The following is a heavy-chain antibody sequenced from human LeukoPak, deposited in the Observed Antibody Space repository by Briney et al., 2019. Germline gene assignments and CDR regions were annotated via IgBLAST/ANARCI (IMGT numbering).Heavy chain of an antibody. Sequence: SETLSLTCTVSGGSISSYYWSWIRQPAGKGLEWIGRIYTSGSTNYNPSLKSRVTISVDTSKNQFSLKLSSVTAADTAVYYCARVASTYYYDSSGYYYDPLFDYWGQGTLVTVSS. CDR2: IYTSGST. V-gene: IGHV4-4*07. J-gene: IGHJ4*02. D-gene: IGHD3-22*01. CDR1: GGSISSYY. CDR3: ARVASTYYYDSSGYYYDPLFDY.